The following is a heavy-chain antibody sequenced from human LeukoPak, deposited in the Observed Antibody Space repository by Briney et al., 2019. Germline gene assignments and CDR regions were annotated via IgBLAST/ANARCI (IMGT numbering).Heavy chain of an antibody. J-gene: IGHJ6*02. Sequence: SVKVSCTASGGTFSSYAISWVRQAPGQGLEWMGGIIPIFGTANYAQKFQGRVTITADESTSIAYMELSSLRSEDTAVYYCARGVPIWFGELKYSYYGMDVWGQGTTVTVSS. D-gene: IGHD3-10*01. CDR1: GGTFSSYA. V-gene: IGHV1-69*13. CDR2: IIPIFGTA. CDR3: ARGVPIWFGELKYSYYGMDV.